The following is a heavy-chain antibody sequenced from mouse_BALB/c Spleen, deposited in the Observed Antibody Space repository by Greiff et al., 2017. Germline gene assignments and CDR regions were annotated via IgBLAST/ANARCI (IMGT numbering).Heavy chain of an antibody. CDR1: GFTFSSYG. V-gene: IGHV5-6-3*01. J-gene: IGHJ4*01. Sequence: EVQVVESGGGLVQPGGSLKLSCAASGFTFSSYGMSWVRQTPDKRLELVATINSNGGSTYYPDSVKGRFTISRDNAKNTLYLQMSSLKSEDTAMYYCARAEGSTSSYEDYYAMDYWGQGTSVTVSS. CDR2: INSNGGST. CDR3: ARAEGSTSSYEDYYAMDY. D-gene: IGHD1-1*01.